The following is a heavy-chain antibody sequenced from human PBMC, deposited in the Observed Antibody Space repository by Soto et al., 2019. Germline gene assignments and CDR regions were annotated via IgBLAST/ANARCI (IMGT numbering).Heavy chain of an antibody. J-gene: IGHJ4*02. Sequence: LRLSCAASGFTFSSYAMSWVRQAPGKGLEWVSAISGSGGSTYYADSVKGRFTISRDNSKNTLYLQMNSLRAEDTAVYYCAKALHRYCSSTSCYGLDYWGQGTLFTVSS. CDR2: ISGSGGST. V-gene: IGHV3-23*01. CDR3: AKALHRYCSSTSCYGLDY. D-gene: IGHD2-2*01. CDR1: GFTFSSYA.